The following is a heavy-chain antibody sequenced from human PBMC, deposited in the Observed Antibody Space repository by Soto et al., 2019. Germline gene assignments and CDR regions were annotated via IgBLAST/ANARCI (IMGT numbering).Heavy chain of an antibody. CDR2: IYYSGST. D-gene: IGHD2-8*01. V-gene: IGHV4-30-4*01. Sequence: SETLSLTCTVSGGSISSGDYYWSWIRQPPGKGLEWTGYIYYSGSTYYNPSLKSRVTISVDTSKNQFSLKLSSVTAADTAVYYCARDRDCTNGVCHGYYYYGMDVWGQGTTVTVSS. CDR1: GGSISSGDYY. CDR3: ARDRDCTNGVCHGYYYYGMDV. J-gene: IGHJ6*02.